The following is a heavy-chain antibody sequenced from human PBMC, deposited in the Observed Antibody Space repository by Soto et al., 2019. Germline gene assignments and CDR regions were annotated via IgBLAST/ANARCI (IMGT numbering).Heavy chain of an antibody. CDR2: IYYSGST. J-gene: IGHJ3*02. CDR1: GGSISSGGYN. CDR3: ARDRRIAAAGGAHDAFDI. V-gene: IGHV4-31*03. Sequence: PSETLSLTCTVSGGSISSGGYNWSWIRQHPGKGLEWIGYIYYSGSTYYNPSLKSRVTISVDTSKNQFSLKLSSVTAADTAVYYCARDRRIAAAGGAHDAFDIWGQGTMVTVSS. D-gene: IGHD6-13*01.